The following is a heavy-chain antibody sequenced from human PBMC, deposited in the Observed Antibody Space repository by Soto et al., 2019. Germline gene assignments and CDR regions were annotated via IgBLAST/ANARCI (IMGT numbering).Heavy chain of an antibody. Sequence: GGSLRLSCAASGFTFSGSAMHWVRQASGKGLEWVGRIRSKANSYATAYAASVKGRFTISRDDSKNTAYLQMNSLKTEDTAVYYCTRPDMYYYGSGSPGPNAFDIWGQGTMVTVSS. D-gene: IGHD3-10*01. V-gene: IGHV3-73*01. CDR2: IRSKANSYAT. CDR3: TRPDMYYYGSGSPGPNAFDI. CDR1: GFTFSGSA. J-gene: IGHJ3*02.